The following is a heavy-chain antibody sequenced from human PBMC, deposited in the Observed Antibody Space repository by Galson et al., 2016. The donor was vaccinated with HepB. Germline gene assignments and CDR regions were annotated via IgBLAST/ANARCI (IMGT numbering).Heavy chain of an antibody. CDR3: ARVRMAGAGTGRYFEY. D-gene: IGHD6-13*01. CDR2: ISHDGGIK. CDR1: GFTFNASA. V-gene: IGHV3-30*04. Sequence: SLRLSCAASGFTFNASAIHWVRQSPGTGLEWVAVISHDGGIKYYADSVKGRFTISRDNLKNTLYLQINSLRVEDTAVYFCARVRMAGAGTGRYFEYWGQGTLVTVSS. J-gene: IGHJ4*02.